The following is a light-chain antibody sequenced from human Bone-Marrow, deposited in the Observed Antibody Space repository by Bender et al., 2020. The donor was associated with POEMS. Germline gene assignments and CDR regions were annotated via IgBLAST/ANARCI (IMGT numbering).Light chain of an antibody. CDR3: CSYARSSAYI. J-gene: IGLJ1*01. Sequence: QSALTQPASVSGSPGQSITISCTGTSSDVGRYKFVSWYQQHPGKAPKLMIYEGSKRPSGVSDRFSGSKSGNTASLTISGLQAEDEADYYCCSYARSSAYIFGTGTKVTVL. CDR2: EGS. CDR1: SSDVGRYKF. V-gene: IGLV2-23*01.